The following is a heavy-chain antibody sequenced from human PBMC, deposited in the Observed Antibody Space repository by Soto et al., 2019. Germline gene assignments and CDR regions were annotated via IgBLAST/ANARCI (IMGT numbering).Heavy chain of an antibody. D-gene: IGHD6-19*01. J-gene: IGHJ6*02. Sequence: QVQLVQSGAEVKKPGSSVKVSCKVYGGTFSNYAIDWVRLAPGHGLEWMGGIVPIFGTTYYTQKFQGRATIIADDSTTTAYLEMSSLRSEDAAIYYCARVEAVAGLYKYHGLDVWGQGTAVTVSS. CDR1: GGTFSNYA. V-gene: IGHV1-69*12. CDR3: ARVEAVAGLYKYHGLDV. CDR2: IVPIFGTT.